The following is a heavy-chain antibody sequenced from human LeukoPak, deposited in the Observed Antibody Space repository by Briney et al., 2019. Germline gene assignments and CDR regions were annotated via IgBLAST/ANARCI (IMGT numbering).Heavy chain of an antibody. D-gene: IGHD6-19*01. Sequence: GGSLRLSCAASEFTFSNYEMNWVRQAPGKGLEWVSGINWNGGSTGYADSVKGRFTISRDNAKNSLYLQMNSLRAEDTALYYCARDVAVAGANNWFDPWGQGTLVTVSS. CDR1: EFTFSNYE. CDR2: INWNGGST. J-gene: IGHJ5*02. CDR3: ARDVAVAGANNWFDP. V-gene: IGHV3-20*04.